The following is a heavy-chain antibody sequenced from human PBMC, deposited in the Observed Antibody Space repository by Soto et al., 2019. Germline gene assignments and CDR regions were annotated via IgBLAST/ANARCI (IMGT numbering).Heavy chain of an antibody. J-gene: IGHJ6*03. CDR1: GFTFSSYG. V-gene: IGHV3-33*01. CDR2: IWYDGSNK. D-gene: IGHD4-17*01. Sequence: GGSLRLSCAASGFTFSSYGLHWVRQAPGKGLEWVAVIWYDGSNKYSADSLKGRFTTTWDNSKNTLYLQMNSLGAEDTAVYYCARDPSDTVTTSYYYYMDVWGKGTTVTVSS. CDR3: ARDPSDTVTTSYYYYMDV.